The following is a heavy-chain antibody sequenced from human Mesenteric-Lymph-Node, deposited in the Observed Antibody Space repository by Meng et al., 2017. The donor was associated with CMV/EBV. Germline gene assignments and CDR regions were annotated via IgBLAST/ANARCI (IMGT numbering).Heavy chain of an antibody. Sequence: GGSLRLSCAASGFTFSSYAMSWVRQAPGKGLEWVSVIYSGGSSTYYADSVKGRFTISRDNAKNTLYLQMNSLRAEDTAVYYCARTKEPKYFDYWGQGTLVTVSS. V-gene: IGHV3-23*03. CDR2: IYSGGSST. J-gene: IGHJ4*02. CDR3: ARTKEPKYFDY. CDR1: GFTFSSYA. D-gene: IGHD1-1*01.